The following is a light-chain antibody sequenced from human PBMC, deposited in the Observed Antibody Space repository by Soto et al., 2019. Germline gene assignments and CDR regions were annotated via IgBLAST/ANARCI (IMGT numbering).Light chain of an antibody. Sequence: QSALTQPASGSGSLGQSITISCTGTSSDIGGYKYVSWYQQHPGKAPKLIIFEVSNRPSGVSDRFSGSNSGNTASLTISGLQAEDEADYYCTSYSRYRVLVFGGGTKVTVL. CDR1: SSDIGGYKY. V-gene: IGLV2-14*01. J-gene: IGLJ3*02. CDR2: EVS. CDR3: TSYSRYRVLV.